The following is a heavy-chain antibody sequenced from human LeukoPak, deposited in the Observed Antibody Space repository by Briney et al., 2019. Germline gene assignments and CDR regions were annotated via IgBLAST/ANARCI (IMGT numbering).Heavy chain of an antibody. V-gene: IGHV4-59*01. CDR3: AREREYCSSGSCHYDMDV. CDR1: GGSISSYY. CDR2: IYYSGST. D-gene: IGHD2-15*01. J-gene: IGHJ6*02. Sequence: SGTLSLTCTVSGGSISSYYWSWIRQPPGKGLEWIGYIYYSGSTNYNPSLKSRVTISVDTSKNQVSLKLSSVTAADTAVYYCAREREYCSSGSCHYDMDVWGQGTTVTVSS.